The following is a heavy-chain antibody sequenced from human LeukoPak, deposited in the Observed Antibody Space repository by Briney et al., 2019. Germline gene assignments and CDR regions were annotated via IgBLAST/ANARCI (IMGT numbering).Heavy chain of an antibody. CDR3: ARGSTAMVTVYYYYYMDV. J-gene: IGHJ6*03. V-gene: IGHV1-8*03. CDR2: MNPNSGNT. Sequence: ASVKVSCKASGYTFTNYDINWVRQATGQGLEWLGWMNPNSGNTGYAQKFQGRVTITRNTSISTAYMELRSLRSDDTAVYYCARGSTAMVTVYYYYYMDVWGKGTTVTVSS. D-gene: IGHD5-18*01. CDR1: GYTFTNYD.